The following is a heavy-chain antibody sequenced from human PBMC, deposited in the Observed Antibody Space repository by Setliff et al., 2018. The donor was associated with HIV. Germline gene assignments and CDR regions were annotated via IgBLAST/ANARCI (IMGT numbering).Heavy chain of an antibody. CDR2: ISGNEYYI. D-gene: IGHD1-26*01. J-gene: IGHJ4*02. Sequence: PSETLSRSCSAFGFTCSNFAMHWIRQAPGKGLEYVSGISGNEYYIFYTQSVKGRFTISRDNSKNAVFLELNSLTVEDTAVYYCVKDSMHWDSRDRFDYWGQGTLVTVSS. CDR3: VKDSMHWDSRDRFDY. CDR1: GFTCSNFA. V-gene: IGHV3-64D*09.